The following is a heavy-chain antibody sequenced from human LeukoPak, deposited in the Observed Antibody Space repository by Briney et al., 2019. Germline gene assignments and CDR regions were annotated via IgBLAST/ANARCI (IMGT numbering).Heavy chain of an antibody. D-gene: IGHD6-13*01. Sequence: GGSLRLSCAASGFTFSNYWMHWVRQTPEKGLGRVSRIGSDGAYTSSADSVKGRFTMSRDNAKNTLYLQINSLRVEDTAVYYCVRDGQQLAFDKWGQGTLVTVS. J-gene: IGHJ4*02. V-gene: IGHV3-74*01. CDR2: IGSDGAYT. CDR3: VRDGQQLAFDK. CDR1: GFTFSNYW.